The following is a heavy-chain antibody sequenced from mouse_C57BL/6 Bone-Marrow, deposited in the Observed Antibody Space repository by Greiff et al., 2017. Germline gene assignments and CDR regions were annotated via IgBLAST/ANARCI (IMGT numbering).Heavy chain of an antibody. CDR1: GFTFTDYY. D-gene: IGHD2-2*01. CDR3: ARSIYYGYEGFAY. Sequence: EVKLMESGGGLVQPGGSLSLSCAASGFTFTDYYMSWVRPPPGKALEWLGFIRNKANGYTTEYSASVKGRFTISRDNSQSILYLQMNALRAEDSATYYCARSIYYGYEGFAYWGQGTLVTVSA. V-gene: IGHV7-3*01. CDR2: IRNKANGYTT. J-gene: IGHJ3*01.